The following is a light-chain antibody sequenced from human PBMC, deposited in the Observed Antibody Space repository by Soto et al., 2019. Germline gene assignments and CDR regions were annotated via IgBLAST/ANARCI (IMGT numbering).Light chain of an antibody. J-gene: IGKJ5*01. Sequence: DIQMTQATSSLSASVGDRVTITCRASQSISSYLNWYQQKPGKAPKLLIYAASSLQSGVPSRFSGSGSGTDFTLTISSLQPEDFATYYCQQSYSSPHTFGHGTRLEI. CDR2: AAS. CDR1: QSISSY. V-gene: IGKV1-39*01. CDR3: QQSYSSPHT.